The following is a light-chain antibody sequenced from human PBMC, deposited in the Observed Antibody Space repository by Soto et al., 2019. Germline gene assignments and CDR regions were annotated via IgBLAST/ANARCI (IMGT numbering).Light chain of an antibody. V-gene: IGLV2-23*01. CDR1: SSDVGSSNL. Sequence: QSALTQPASVSGSPGRPITISCTGTSSDVGSSNLVSWYQQHPGKVPKLMIYEASKRPSGVPDRFSGTKSANTASLTISGLQAEDEADYYCCSYAGSSTYVFGTGTKLTVL. CDR2: EAS. CDR3: CSYAGSSTYV. J-gene: IGLJ1*01.